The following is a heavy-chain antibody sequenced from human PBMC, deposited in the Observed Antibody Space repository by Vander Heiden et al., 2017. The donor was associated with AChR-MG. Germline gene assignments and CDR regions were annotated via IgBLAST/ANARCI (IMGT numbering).Heavy chain of an antibody. J-gene: IGHJ4*02. V-gene: IGHV1-69*06. D-gene: IGHD6-19*01. CDR3: ARAYGEWLVQDPSGGYYFDY. Sequence: QVQLVQSGAEVKKPRSSVQVSCKAPGGTFSSYAISGVRQAPGQGLEWMGGIIPIFGTAKYAQKFQGRVTITADKSTSTTDMELSSLRSEDTAVYYCARAYGEWLVQDPSGGYYFDYWGQGTLVTVSS. CDR2: IIPIFGTA. CDR1: GGTFSSYA.